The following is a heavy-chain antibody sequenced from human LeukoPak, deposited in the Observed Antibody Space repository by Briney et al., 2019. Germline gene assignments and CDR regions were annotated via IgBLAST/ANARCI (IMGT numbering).Heavy chain of an antibody. CDR2: MNPNSATT. V-gene: IGHV1-8*03. J-gene: IGHJ6*03. Sequence: ASVKVSCKASGYTFTNYDINWVRQATGQGLEWMGWMNPNSATTGYAQKFLGRVTITRNTSISTTHMELSSLRSEDTAVYYCARGRSPGTSMEYYYYMDVWGKGTTVTVSS. D-gene: IGHD1-1*01. CDR3: ARGRSPGTSMEYYYYMDV. CDR1: GYTFTNYD.